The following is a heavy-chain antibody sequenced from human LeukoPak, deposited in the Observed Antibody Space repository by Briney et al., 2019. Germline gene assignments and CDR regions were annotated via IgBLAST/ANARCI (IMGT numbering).Heavy chain of an antibody. CDR3: ATYRQVLLPFES. D-gene: IGHD2-8*02. V-gene: IGHV3-9*01. CDR1: GFTFDDYA. CDR2: ISWNSGSI. Sequence: GRSLRLSCAASGFTFDDYAMHWVRQAPGKGLEWVSGISWNSGSIGYADSVKGRFTISRDNAKNSLYLQMNSLRAEDTAIYYCATYRQVLLPFESWGQGTLVTVSS. J-gene: IGHJ4*02.